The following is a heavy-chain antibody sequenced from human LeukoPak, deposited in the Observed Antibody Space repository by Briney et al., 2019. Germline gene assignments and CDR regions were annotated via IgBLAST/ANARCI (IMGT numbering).Heavy chain of an antibody. CDR2: IGGSVGGK. CDR3: AKRGVVIRVILVGFHKEAYYFDS. V-gene: IGHV3-23*01. Sequence: GGSLRLSCAVSGITLSNYTRSWVGKAQGKGRKWLAGIGGSVGGKNYADSVKGRFTISRDNPKNTLYLQMNSLRAEDTAVYFCAKRGVVIRVILVGFHKEAYYFDSWGQGALVIVSS. CDR1: GITLSNYT. J-gene: IGHJ4*02. D-gene: IGHD3-22*01.